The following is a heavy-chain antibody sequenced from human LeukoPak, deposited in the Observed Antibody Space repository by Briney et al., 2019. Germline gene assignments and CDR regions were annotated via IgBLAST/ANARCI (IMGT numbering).Heavy chain of an antibody. CDR2: ISGSGGST. Sequence: PGGSLRLTCAASGFTFSSYAMSWVRQAPGKGLEWVSAISGSGGSTYYADSVKGRFTISRDNSKNTLYLQMNSLRAEDTAVYYCARDPLYYYDSSGYYPWGQGTLVTVSS. J-gene: IGHJ5*02. CDR1: GFTFSSYA. D-gene: IGHD3-22*01. V-gene: IGHV3-23*01. CDR3: ARDPLYYYDSSGYYP.